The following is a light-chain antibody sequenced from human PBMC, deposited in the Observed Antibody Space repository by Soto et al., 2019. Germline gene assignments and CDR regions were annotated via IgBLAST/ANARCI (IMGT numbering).Light chain of an antibody. CDR2: DAS. V-gene: IGKV3-11*01. CDR1: QSVSSY. J-gene: IGKJ1*01. CDR3: QQRSNWLPWT. Sequence: EIVLTQSPATLSLSPGERATLSCRASQSVSSYLAWYQQKPGQAPRLLIYDASNRATGIPARFSGSGSGTDLTLTISSLEPEDFEVYYCQQRSNWLPWTFGQGTKVEIK.